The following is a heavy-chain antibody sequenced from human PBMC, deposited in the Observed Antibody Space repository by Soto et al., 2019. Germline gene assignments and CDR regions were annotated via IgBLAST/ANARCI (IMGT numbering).Heavy chain of an antibody. CDR2: IYSGGST. CDR3: ARGGNPNYY. D-gene: IGHD4-4*01. J-gene: IGHJ4*02. V-gene: IGHV3-53*04. Sequence: EVQLEESGGGLVQPGGSLRLSCVVSGFTVSRNYMSWVRQAPGKGLEWVSVIYSGGSTYYADSVKGRFTISRHNSKNTLYLQMKSRRAEDTAVYYCARGGNPNYYWGQGTRVTVSS. CDR1: GFTVSRNY.